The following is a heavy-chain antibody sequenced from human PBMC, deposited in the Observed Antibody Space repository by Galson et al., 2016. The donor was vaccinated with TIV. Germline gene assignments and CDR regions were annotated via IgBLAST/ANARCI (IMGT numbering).Heavy chain of an antibody. CDR3: ARLASCGGDCYYVDS. V-gene: IGHV1-8*01. Sequence: SVKVSCKASGGIFRNYAISWVRQATGQGLEWMGWVIPNSGKTSYAQKFQGRLTMTRDTSISTAYMELRSLRSDDTAVYYCARLASCGGDCYYVDSWGQGTLVTVSS. CDR2: VIPNSGKT. CDR1: GGIFRNYA. D-gene: IGHD2-21*02. J-gene: IGHJ4*02.